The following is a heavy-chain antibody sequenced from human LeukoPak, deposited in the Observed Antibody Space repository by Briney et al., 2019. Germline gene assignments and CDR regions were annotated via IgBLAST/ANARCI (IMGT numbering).Heavy chain of an antibody. CDR3: ARGDSSDNWFDP. CDR1: GYTFTIYD. CDR2: MRPNSGNT. D-gene: IGHD3-22*01. J-gene: IGHJ5*02. V-gene: IGHV1-8*01. Sequence: ASVKDSCKAAGYTFTIYDINWVQQATGQGLEWMRWMRPNSGNTGYAQKFQGRVTMTRNTSICTAYMELSSLRSEDTAVYYCARGDSSDNWFDPWGQGTLVTVSS.